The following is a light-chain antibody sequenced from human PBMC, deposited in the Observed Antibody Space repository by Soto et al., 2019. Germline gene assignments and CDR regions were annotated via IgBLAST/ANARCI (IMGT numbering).Light chain of an antibody. Sequence: DIQMTQSPSSLSASVGDRVTITCQASQDIKNYLNWYQQKPGKAPKLLMYLASTLETGVPSRFSGGGSGTHFTFTISNLQPDDIATYYCQQFDDLPSTFGGGTKVEIK. CDR2: LAS. CDR1: QDIKNY. V-gene: IGKV1-33*01. J-gene: IGKJ4*01. CDR3: QQFDDLPST.